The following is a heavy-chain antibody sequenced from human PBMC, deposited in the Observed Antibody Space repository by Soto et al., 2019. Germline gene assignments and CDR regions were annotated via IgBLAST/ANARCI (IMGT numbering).Heavy chain of an antibody. J-gene: IGHJ4*02. CDR1: GFTFSSYA. CDR2: ISSNGGST. D-gene: IGHD6-13*01. Sequence: EVQLVESGGGLVQPGGSLRLSCAASGFTFSSYAMHWVRQAPGKGLEYVSAISSNGGSTYYANSVKGRFTISRDNSKNTLYLQMGSLRADDMAVYYCAREKYSSSWYYFDYWGQGTLVTVSS. V-gene: IGHV3-64*01. CDR3: AREKYSSSWYYFDY.